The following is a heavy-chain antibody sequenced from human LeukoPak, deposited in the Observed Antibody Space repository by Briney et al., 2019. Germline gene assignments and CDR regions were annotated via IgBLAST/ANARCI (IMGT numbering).Heavy chain of an antibody. CDR3: ASSGWYLSSFN. V-gene: IGHV4-59*01. J-gene: IGHJ4*02. Sequence: PSETLSLTCTVSGGSISSYYWSWIRQPPGKGLEWIGYIYYSGSTNYNPSLKSRVTISVDTSKNQFSLKLSSVIAADTAVYYCASSGWYLSSFNWGQGTLVTVSS. D-gene: IGHD6-19*01. CDR1: GGSISSYY. CDR2: IYYSGST.